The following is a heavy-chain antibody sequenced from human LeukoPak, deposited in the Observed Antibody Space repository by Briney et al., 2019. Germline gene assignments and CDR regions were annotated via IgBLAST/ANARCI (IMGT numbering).Heavy chain of an antibody. D-gene: IGHD6-19*01. V-gene: IGHV4-4*07. J-gene: IGHJ4*02. CDR2: IYTSGST. CDR1: GGSISRYY. Sequence: PSETLSLTCTDSGGSISRYYWSWLRQPAGKGLEWIGRIYTSGSTNYNPSLKSRVTMSVDTSKNQFSLKLSSVTAAVTAVYYSARAPRPSFGAVSYSSGWYFDYWGQGTLVTVSS. CDR3: ARAPRPSFGAVSYSSGWYFDY.